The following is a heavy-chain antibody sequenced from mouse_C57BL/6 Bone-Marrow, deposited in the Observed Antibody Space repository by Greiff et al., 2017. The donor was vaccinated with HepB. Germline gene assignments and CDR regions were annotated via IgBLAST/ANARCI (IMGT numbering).Heavy chain of an antibody. Sequence: VQLQQSGAELARPGASVKLSCKASGYTFTSYGISWVKQRTGQGLEWIGEIYPRSGNTYYNEKFKGKATLTADKSSGTAYMELRSLTSEDSAVYFCARRHGSSPYYFDYWGQGTTLTVSS. CDR1: GYTFTSYG. D-gene: IGHD1-1*01. CDR2: IYPRSGNT. J-gene: IGHJ2*01. V-gene: IGHV1-81*01. CDR3: ARRHGSSPYYFDY.